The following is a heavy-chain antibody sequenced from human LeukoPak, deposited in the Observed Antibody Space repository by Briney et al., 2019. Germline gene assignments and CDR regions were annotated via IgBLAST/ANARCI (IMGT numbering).Heavy chain of an antibody. D-gene: IGHD6-19*01. CDR3: VTDIRSGWRNY. J-gene: IGHJ4*02. CDR2: FDPEDGAA. CDR1: GYTLTESS. Sequence: GASVKVSCKVSGYTLTESSVHWVRQPPGKGLEWMGGFDPEDGAAIYAPKIQGRVTMTEDTSTDTAYLELRSLRSDDTAVYYCVTDIRSGWRNYWGQGTLITVSS. V-gene: IGHV1-24*01.